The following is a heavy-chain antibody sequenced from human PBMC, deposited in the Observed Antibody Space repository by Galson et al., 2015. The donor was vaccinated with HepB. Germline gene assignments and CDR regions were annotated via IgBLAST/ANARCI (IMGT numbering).Heavy chain of an antibody. CDR1: GFTFSDYY. D-gene: IGHD3-9*01. V-gene: IGHV3-11*06. Sequence: SLRLSRAASGFTFSDYYMSWIRQAPGKGLEWVSYISSSSSYTNYADSVKGRFTISRDNAKNSLYLQMNSLRAEDTAVYYCARDPDISGYYYYYGMDVWGQGTTVTVSS. CDR3: ARDPDISGYYYYYGMDV. CDR2: ISSSSSYT. J-gene: IGHJ6*02.